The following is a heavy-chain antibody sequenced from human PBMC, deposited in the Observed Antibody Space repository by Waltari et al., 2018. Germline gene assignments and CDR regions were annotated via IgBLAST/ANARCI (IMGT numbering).Heavy chain of an antibody. Sequence: EVQVLESGGGLVQPGGSQRLSCTASGFIFRSHAMSWVRQSPGKGLEWVSGINDSGSTTYYADSVRGRFTISRDNSKKTEYLQMSSLRTEDTAIYYCAKDVNGMVSGWFDPWGQGTLVIVSS. V-gene: IGHV3-23*01. J-gene: IGHJ5*02. CDR1: GFIFRSHA. CDR2: INDSGSTT. CDR3: AKDVNGMVSGWFDP. D-gene: IGHD2-8*01.